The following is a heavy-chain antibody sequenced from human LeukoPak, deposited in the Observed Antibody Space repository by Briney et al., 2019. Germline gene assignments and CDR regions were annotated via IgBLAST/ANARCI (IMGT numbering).Heavy chain of an antibody. Sequence: SETLSLTCTVSGYSISSGYYWGWIRQPPGKGLEWIGSIYHSGSTYYNPSLKSRVTISVDTSKNQFSLKLSSVTAADTAVYYCARGGGRYYDSSGPVGWGQGTLVTVSS. CDR3: ARGGGRYYDSSGPVG. V-gene: IGHV4-38-2*02. D-gene: IGHD3-22*01. CDR2: IYHSGST. CDR1: GYSISSGYY. J-gene: IGHJ4*02.